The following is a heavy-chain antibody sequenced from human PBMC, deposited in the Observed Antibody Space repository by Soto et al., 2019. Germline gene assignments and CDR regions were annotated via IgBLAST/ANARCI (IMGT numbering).Heavy chain of an antibody. CDR2: IKQDGSEK. D-gene: IGHD5-18*01. Sequence: GGSLRLSCAASGFTFSSYWMSWVRQAPGKGLEWVANIKQDGSEKYYVDSVKGRFTISRDNAKNSLYLQMNSLRAEDTAVYYCARFGYSYGYHFDYWGQGTLVTVSS. CDR1: GFTFSSYW. CDR3: ARFGYSYGYHFDY. V-gene: IGHV3-7*01. J-gene: IGHJ4*02.